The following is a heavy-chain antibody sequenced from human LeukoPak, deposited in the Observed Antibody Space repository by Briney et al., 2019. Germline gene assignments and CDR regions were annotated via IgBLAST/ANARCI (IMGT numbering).Heavy chain of an antibody. D-gene: IGHD5-18*01. CDR2: IIPIFGTA. Sequence: SVKVSCKASGGTFSSYAISWVRQAPGQGLEWMGGIIPIFGTANYAQKFQGRVTITADKSTSTAYMELSSLRSEDTAVYYCARDGFGGYSYGYYYYYYMDVWGKGTTVTVSS. CDR3: ARDGFGGYSYGYYYYYYMDV. V-gene: IGHV1-69*06. CDR1: GGTFSSYA. J-gene: IGHJ6*03.